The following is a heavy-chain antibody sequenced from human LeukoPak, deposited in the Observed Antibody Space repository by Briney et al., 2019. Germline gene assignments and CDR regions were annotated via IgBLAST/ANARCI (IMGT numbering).Heavy chain of an antibody. D-gene: IGHD2-2*01. CDR2: INHSGST. J-gene: IGHJ3*02. CDR3: ARGPYCSSTSCYLALRAFDI. CDR1: GGSITSSSHY. Sequence: SETLSLTCTVSGGSITSSSHYWGWIRQPPGKGLEWIGEINHSGSTNYNPSLKSRVTISVDTSKNQFSLKLSSVTAADTAVYYCARGPYCSSTSCYLALRAFDIWGQGTMVTVSS. V-gene: IGHV4-39*07.